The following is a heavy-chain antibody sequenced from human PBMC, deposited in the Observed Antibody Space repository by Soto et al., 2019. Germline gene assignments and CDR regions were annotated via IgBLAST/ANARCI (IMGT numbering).Heavy chain of an antibody. Sequence: GGSLRLSCAASGFTFSSYGMHWVRQAPGKGLEWVAVISYDGSNKYYVDSVKGRFTISRDNSKNTLYLQMNSLRAEDAAVYYCAKSAGYSYPPGYWGQGTLVTVSS. D-gene: IGHD5-18*01. J-gene: IGHJ4*02. CDR2: ISYDGSNK. V-gene: IGHV3-30*18. CDR3: AKSAGYSYPPGY. CDR1: GFTFSSYG.